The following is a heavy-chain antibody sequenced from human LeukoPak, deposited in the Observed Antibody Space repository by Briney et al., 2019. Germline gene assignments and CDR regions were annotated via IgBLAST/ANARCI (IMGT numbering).Heavy chain of an antibody. CDR2: ISSSGNTI. J-gene: IGHJ3*02. CDR3: ARELAAFDI. CDR1: GFTFSDYY. Sequence: GGSLRLSCAASGFTFSDYYMSWIRQAPGKGLGWVSFISSSGNTIYYADPVKGRFTISRDNAKNSLYLQMNSLRAEDTAVYYCARELAAFDIWGQGTMVTVSS. D-gene: IGHD1-1*01. V-gene: IGHV3-11*01.